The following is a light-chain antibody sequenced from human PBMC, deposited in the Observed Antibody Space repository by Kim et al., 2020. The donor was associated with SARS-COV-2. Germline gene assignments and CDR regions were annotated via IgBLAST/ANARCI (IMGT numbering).Light chain of an antibody. J-gene: IGKJ1*01. CDR3: QQRYSWWT. CDR1: QSVSNY. Sequence: EIVLTQSPATLSLSPGERATLSCRTSQSVSNYLAWYQQKPGQAPRLLIYDASNRATDIPARFSGSGSGTDFTLTISSLEPEDFAVYFCQQRYSWWTFGQGTKVEIK. V-gene: IGKV3-11*01. CDR2: DAS.